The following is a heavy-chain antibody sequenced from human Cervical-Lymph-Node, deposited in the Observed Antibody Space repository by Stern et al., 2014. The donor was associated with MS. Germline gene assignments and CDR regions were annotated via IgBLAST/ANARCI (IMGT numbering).Heavy chain of an antibody. Sequence: EVQLVESGGGLVKPGGSLRLSCAASGFPFSGYTMNWVRQAPGTGLVWVSSIRRGTTSIDYADSEKGRFTISRANTKNSVFLQMSSLGDEDTAVYYCTKTDYFDWDVWGQGTTVIVSS. CDR2: IRRGTTSI. J-gene: IGHJ6*02. CDR3: TKTDYFDWDV. CDR1: GFPFSGYT. V-gene: IGHV3-21*02. D-gene: IGHD3-9*01.